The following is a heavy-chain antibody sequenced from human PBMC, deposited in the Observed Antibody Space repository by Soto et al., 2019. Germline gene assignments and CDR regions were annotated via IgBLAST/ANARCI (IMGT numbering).Heavy chain of an antibody. J-gene: IGHJ4*02. Sequence: GGSLRLSCAASGFTFSSYGMSWVRQAPGKGLEWVSGLSGSGGSTYYADSVKGRFTISRDNSKNTLYLQMNGLRAEDTAVYYCAPLGSYCISTSCSDYWGQGTLVTVSS. CDR3: APLGSYCISTSCSDY. CDR1: GFTFSSYG. V-gene: IGHV3-23*01. D-gene: IGHD2-2*01. CDR2: LSGSGGST.